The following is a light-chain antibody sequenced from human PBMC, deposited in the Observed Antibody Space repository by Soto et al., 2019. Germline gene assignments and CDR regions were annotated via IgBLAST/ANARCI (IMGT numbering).Light chain of an antibody. J-gene: IGKJ3*01. CDR1: QDISNY. CDR3: QQYDNLPV. Sequence: DIQMAQSPSSLSASVGDRVTITCQASQDISNYLNWYQQKPGKAPKLLIYDASNLETGVPSRFSGSGSGIDFTFTISSLQPEDIATYYCQQYDNLPVFGPGTKVDIK. CDR2: DAS. V-gene: IGKV1-33*01.